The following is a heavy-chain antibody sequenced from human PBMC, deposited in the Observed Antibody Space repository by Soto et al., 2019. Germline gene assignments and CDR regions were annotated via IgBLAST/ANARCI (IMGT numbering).Heavy chain of an antibody. CDR2: IFYSGNT. V-gene: IGHV4-39*01. J-gene: IGHJ6*02. CDR1: CPSIISSNYY. Sequence: SDTLSLTCTFLCPSIISSNYYWEWIRQPPGKGLEWIGSIFYSGNTFYNPSLKSRVTISVDTSKNQFSLSLSSVTAADTAVYYCARRPGNDVYYGLDLWGQGTTVT. CDR3: ARRPGNDVYYGLDL.